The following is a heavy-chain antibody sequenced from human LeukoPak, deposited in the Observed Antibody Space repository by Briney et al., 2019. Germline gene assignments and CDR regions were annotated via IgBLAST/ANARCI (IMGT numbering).Heavy chain of an antibody. CDR3: ARAEGYSGSYHRGFDI. J-gene: IGHJ3*02. D-gene: IGHD1-26*01. Sequence: NASETLSLTCTVSGGSISSYYWSWIRQPPGKGLEWIGYIYYSGSTNYNPSLKSRVTISVDTSKNQFSLKLSSVTAADTAVYYCARAEGYSGSYHRGFDIWGQGTMVTVSS. CDR1: GGSISSYY. CDR2: IYYSGST. V-gene: IGHV4-59*01.